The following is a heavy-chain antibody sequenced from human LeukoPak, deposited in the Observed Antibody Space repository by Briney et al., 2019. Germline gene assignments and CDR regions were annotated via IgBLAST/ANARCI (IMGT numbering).Heavy chain of an antibody. CDR2: INAGNGNT. J-gene: IGHJ5*02. CDR1: GYTFTSYA. D-gene: IGHD3-10*01. Sequence: AASVKVSCKASGYTFTSYAMHWVRQAPGHRLEWMGWINAGNGNTKYSQKFQGRVTITRDTSASTAYMELSSLRSEDTAVYYCARDHNYYGSGSYWVWFDPWGQGTLVTVSS. CDR3: ARDHNYYGSGSYWVWFDP. V-gene: IGHV1-3*01.